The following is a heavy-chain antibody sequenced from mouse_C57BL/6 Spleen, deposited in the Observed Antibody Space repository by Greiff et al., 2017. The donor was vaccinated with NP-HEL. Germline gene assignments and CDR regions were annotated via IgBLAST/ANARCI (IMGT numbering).Heavy chain of an antibody. V-gene: IGHV1-80*01. CDR3: ARDYGSNYYAMDY. CDR2: IYPGDGDT. J-gene: IGHJ4*01. CDR1: GYAFSSYW. D-gene: IGHD1-1*01. Sequence: VQLVESGAELVKPGASVKISCKASGYAFSSYWMNWVKQRPGKGLEWIGQIYPGDGDTNYNGKFKGKATLTADKSSSTAYMQLSSLTSEDSAVYFCARDYGSNYYAMDYWGQGTSVTVSS.